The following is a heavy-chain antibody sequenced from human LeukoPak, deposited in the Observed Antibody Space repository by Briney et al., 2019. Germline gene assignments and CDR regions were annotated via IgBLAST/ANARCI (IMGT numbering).Heavy chain of an antibody. V-gene: IGHV1-24*01. CDR1: GYTLTGLS. J-gene: IGHJ3*02. Sequence: ASVKVSCKVSGYTLTGLSMHWVRQAPGKGLEWMGGFDPKDGETNYAQKFQGRVTLTDDTSTDTAYMELSSLRAEDTAVYYCATVSQLVWDAFDIWGQGTMVTVSS. D-gene: IGHD6-13*01. CDR2: FDPKDGET. CDR3: ATVSQLVWDAFDI.